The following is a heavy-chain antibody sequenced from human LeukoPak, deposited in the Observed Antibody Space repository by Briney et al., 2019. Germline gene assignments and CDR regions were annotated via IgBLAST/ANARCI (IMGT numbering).Heavy chain of an antibody. V-gene: IGHV1-2*02. Sequence: ASVKVSCKASGYTFTGYYLHWVRQAPGHGLEWMGWINPNSGGTDYAQKFQGRVTMTRDTSISTAYMELSRLTSDDTAVYFCARDGGRTRMWFDPWGQGTLVTVSS. CDR2: INPNSGGT. CDR3: ARDGGRTRMWFDP. CDR1: GYTFTGYY. J-gene: IGHJ5*02. D-gene: IGHD3-16*01.